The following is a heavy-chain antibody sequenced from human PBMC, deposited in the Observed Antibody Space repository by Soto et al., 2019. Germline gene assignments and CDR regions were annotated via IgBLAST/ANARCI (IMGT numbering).Heavy chain of an antibody. Sequence: QVQLVQSGAEVKKPGSSVKVSCKASGGTXXXXAISXXXXXXXXXXXXMRGIIPIFGTANYAQKFQGRVTITADESTSTAYMELSSLRSEDTAVYYCARIIDYAGASVWFDPWGQGTLVTVSS. CDR3: ARIIDYAGASVWFDP. CDR1: GGTXXXXA. J-gene: IGHJ5*02. D-gene: IGHD4-17*01. V-gene: IGHV1-69*01. CDR2: IIPIFGTA.